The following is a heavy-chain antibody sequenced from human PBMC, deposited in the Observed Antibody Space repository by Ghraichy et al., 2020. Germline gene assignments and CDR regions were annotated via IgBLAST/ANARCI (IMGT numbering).Heavy chain of an antibody. D-gene: IGHD3-22*01. J-gene: IGHJ4*02. CDR2: ISYDGSNK. Sequence: GESLNISCAASGFTFSSYAMHWVRQAPGKGLEWVAVISYDGSNKYYADSVKGRFTISRDNSKNTLYLQMNSLRAEDTAVYYCARDDTYYYDSSGVFDYWGQGTLVTVSS. CDR3: ARDDTYYYDSSGVFDY. V-gene: IGHV3-30*04. CDR1: GFTFSSYA.